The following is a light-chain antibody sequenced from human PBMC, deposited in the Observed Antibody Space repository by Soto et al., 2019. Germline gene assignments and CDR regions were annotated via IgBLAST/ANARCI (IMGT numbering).Light chain of an antibody. J-gene: IGKJ1*01. CDR3: QQYNSYSWT. CDR1: QGISTF. V-gene: IGKV1-39*01. Sequence: IQVTQSLLSLSASVGDRVTISCQASQGISTFLNWYQQKPGKAPRLLIYTASSLQSGVPSRFSGSGSGTDFTLTISSLQPDDFATYYCQQYNSYSWTFGQGTKVDIK. CDR2: TAS.